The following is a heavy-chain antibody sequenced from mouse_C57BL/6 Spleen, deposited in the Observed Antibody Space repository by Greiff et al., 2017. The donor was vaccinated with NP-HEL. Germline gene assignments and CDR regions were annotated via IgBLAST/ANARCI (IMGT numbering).Heavy chain of an antibody. J-gene: IGHJ2*01. CDR1: GFTFSSYT. Sequence: EVMLVESGGGLVKPGGSLKLSCAASGFTFSSYTMSWVRQTPEKRLEWVATISGGGGNTYYPDSVKGRFTISRDNAKNTLYLQMSSLRSEDTALYYGARHGTTVVADYWGQGTTLTVSS. V-gene: IGHV5-9*01. CDR3: ARHGTTVVADY. D-gene: IGHD1-1*01. CDR2: ISGGGGNT.